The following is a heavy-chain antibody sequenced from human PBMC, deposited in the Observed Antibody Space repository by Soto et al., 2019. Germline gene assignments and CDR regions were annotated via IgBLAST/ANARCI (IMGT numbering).Heavy chain of an antibody. CDR3: AKDVSSSSYDYFDY. CDR2: IGWNSGDI. J-gene: IGHJ4*02. D-gene: IGHD3-16*01. CDR1: GFTFHDFA. V-gene: IGHV3-9*01. Sequence: PGGSLRFSCAASGFTFHDFAMHWVRQAPGKGLEWVSFIGWNSGDIDYADSVKGRFTISRDNAKSSLYLQMNSLRAEDTALYYCAKDVSSSSYDYFDYWGQGILVTVSS.